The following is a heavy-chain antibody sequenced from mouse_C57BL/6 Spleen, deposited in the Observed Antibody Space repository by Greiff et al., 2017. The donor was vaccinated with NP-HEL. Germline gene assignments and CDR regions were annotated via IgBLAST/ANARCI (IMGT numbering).Heavy chain of an antibody. J-gene: IGHJ2*01. CDR2: ISDGGSYT. Sequence: EVQRVESGGGLVKPGGSLKLSCAASGFTFSSYAMSWVRQTPEKRLEWVATISDGGSYTYYPDNVKGRFTISRDNAKNNLYLQMSHLKSEDTAMYYCARDGGAVYYFDYWGQGTTLTVSS. V-gene: IGHV5-4*01. CDR1: GFTFSSYA. CDR3: ARDGGAVYYFDY.